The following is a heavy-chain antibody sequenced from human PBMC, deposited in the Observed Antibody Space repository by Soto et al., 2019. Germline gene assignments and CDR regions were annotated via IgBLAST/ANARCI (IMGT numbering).Heavy chain of an antibody. D-gene: IGHD2-21*02. Sequence: GGSLRLSCAASGFTFSSYSMNWVRQAPGKGLEWVSYISSSSSTIYYADSVKGRFTISRDNAKNSLYLQMNSLRDEDTAVYYCARDESCGGDCYSPFDYYYGMDVWGQGTTVTVSS. CDR2: ISSSSSTI. CDR3: ARDESCGGDCYSPFDYYYGMDV. J-gene: IGHJ6*02. CDR1: GFTFSSYS. V-gene: IGHV3-48*02.